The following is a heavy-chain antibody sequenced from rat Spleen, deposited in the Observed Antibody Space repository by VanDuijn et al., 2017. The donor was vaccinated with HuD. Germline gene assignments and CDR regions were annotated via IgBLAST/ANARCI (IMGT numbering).Heavy chain of an antibody. V-gene: IGHV5-46*01. CDR1: GFTFSDFT. CDR2: ISTSGGST. Sequence: EVQLVESGGGLVQPGRSLKLSCSASGFTFSDFTMAWVRQAPTKGLEWVATISTSGGSTYYRDSVKGRFTISRDDAKSILYLQMNSLRSEDTATYYCTREETLYWYFDFWGPGTMVTVSS. CDR3: TREETLYWYFDF. J-gene: IGHJ1*01. D-gene: IGHD3-4*01.